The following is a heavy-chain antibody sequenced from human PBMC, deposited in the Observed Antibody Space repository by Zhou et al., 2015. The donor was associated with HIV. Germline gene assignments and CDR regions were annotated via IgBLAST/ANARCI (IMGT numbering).Heavy chain of an antibody. J-gene: IGHJ4*02. CDR2: ISYDGNNI. D-gene: IGHD5-24*01. Sequence: QVQLVESGGGVVQPGRSLRLSCAASGFTFSNYAIHWVRQAPGKGLEWVAAISYDGNNIYYADSVKGRFTISRDYSRSTVYLQLSSLRGDDTAVYYCARGHVEMATITRVDYWGQGTLVTVSS. CDR3: ARGHVEMATITRVDY. V-gene: IGHV3-30-3*01. CDR1: GFTFSNYA.